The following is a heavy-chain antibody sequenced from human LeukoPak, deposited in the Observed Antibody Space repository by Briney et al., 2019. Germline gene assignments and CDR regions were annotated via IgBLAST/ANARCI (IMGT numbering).Heavy chain of an antibody. CDR2: IKPDESEK. V-gene: IGHV3-7*01. CDR1: GFTFSSYW. CDR3: ARVRTASTTYGMDV. Sequence: GGSLRLSCAASGFTFSSYWMGWVRQAPGKRLEWVANIKPDESEKYYFYSVRGRFTVSRDNAKNSLYLQMSSLTADDTAVYYCARVRTASTTYGMDVWGQGTTVTVSS. D-gene: IGHD1/OR15-1a*01. J-gene: IGHJ6*02.